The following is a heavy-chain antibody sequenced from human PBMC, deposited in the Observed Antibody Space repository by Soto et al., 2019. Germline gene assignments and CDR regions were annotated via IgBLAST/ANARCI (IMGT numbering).Heavy chain of an antibody. D-gene: IGHD5-18*01. J-gene: IGHJ6*02. CDR2: ISGSGGST. CDR3: AKDKSAMVTLSGYYYYGMDV. Sequence: PGGSLRLSCAASGFTFSSCAMSWVRQAPGKGLEWVSAISGSGGSTYYADSVKGRFTISRDNSKNTLYLQMNSLRAEDTAVYYCAKDKSAMVTLSGYYYYGMDVWGQGTTVTVSS. CDR1: GFTFSSCA. V-gene: IGHV3-23*01.